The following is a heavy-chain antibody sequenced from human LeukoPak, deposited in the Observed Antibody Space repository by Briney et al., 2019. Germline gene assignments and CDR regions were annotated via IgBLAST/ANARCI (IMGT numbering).Heavy chain of an antibody. CDR1: GGSISSYY. Sequence: SETLSLTCTVSGGSISSYYWSWIRQPPGKGLEWIGYIYYSGSTNYNPSLKSRVTISVDTSKNQFSLKLSSVTAADTAVYYCARVSSGYYYGAFDIWGQGTMVTVSS. CDR3: ARVSSGYYYGAFDI. V-gene: IGHV4-59*08. CDR2: IYYSGST. D-gene: IGHD3-22*01. J-gene: IGHJ3*02.